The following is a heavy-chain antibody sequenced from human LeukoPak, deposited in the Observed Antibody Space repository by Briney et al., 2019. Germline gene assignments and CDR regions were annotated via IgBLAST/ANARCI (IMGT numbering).Heavy chain of an antibody. CDR2: INEDGSEK. Sequence: GGSLRLSCSVSGFTFSNYWMTWVRQAPGRGLECLAIINEDGSEKHHVDSVKGRFTISRDNAKNSLFLEMNNLRDDDTVVYYCARDGSVTYHTAFDFWGQGTLVSVS. D-gene: IGHD6-19*01. CDR3: ARDGSVTYHTAFDF. V-gene: IGHV3-7*01. CDR1: GFTFSNYW. J-gene: IGHJ4*02.